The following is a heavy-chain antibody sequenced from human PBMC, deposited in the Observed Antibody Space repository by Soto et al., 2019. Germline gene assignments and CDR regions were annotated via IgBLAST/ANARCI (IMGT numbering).Heavy chain of an antibody. J-gene: IGHJ3*02. D-gene: IGHD4-17*01. CDR1: GYTFTDYW. CDR3: ARPSTVVRPDAFDI. Sequence: GESLKISCKGSGYTFTDYWIGWVRQLPGKGLEWMGIIYPGDSDTRYSPSFQGHVTISADKSISTAYLQWSSLKASDTAMYYCARPSTVVRPDAFDIWGQGTMVTVSS. V-gene: IGHV5-51*01. CDR2: IYPGDSDT.